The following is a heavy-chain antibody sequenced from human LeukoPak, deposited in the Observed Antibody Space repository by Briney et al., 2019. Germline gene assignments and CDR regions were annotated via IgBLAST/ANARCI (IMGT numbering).Heavy chain of an antibody. CDR1: GGSISSGGYS. V-gene: IGHV4-30-2*01. J-gene: IGHJ4*02. D-gene: IGHD3-22*01. CDR3: ARGRYYYDSSGPFQLDY. Sequence: SETLSLTCAVSGGSISSGGYSWSWIRQPPGKGLEWIGYIYHSGSTYYNPSLKSRVTISVDRSKNQFSLKLSSVTAADTAVYYCARGRYYYDSSGPFQLDYWGQGTLVTVSS. CDR2: IYHSGST.